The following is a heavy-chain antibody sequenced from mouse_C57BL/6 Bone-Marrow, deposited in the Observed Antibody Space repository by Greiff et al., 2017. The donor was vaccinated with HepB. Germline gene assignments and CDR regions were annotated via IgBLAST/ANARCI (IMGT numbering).Heavy chain of an antibody. CDR2: ISSGSSTT. J-gene: IGHJ4*01. D-gene: IGHD1-1*02. V-gene: IGHV5-17*01. CDR1: GFTFSDYG. CDR3: ANSGGWDYYALDY. Sequence: EVQLVESGGGLVKPGGSLKLSCAASGFTFSDYGMHWVRQAPEQGLEWVAYISSGSSTTYYADTVKGRFTISRDNADNTLFLQMTRLRSEDTAMYYCANSGGWDYYALDYWGQGTSVTVSS.